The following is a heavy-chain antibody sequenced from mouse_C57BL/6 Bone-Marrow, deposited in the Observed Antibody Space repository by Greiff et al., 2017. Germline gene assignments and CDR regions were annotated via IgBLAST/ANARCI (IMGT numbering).Heavy chain of an antibody. J-gene: IGHJ3*01. CDR2: IRLKSDNYAT. Sequence: EVKLMESGGGLVQPGGSMKLSCVASGFTFSNYWMNWVRQSPEKGLEWVAQIRLKSDNYATHYAESVKGRFTISRDDSKSSVYLQMNNLRAEDTGIYYCTGPLYYFSFAYWGQGTLVTVSA. CDR1: GFTFSNYW. V-gene: IGHV6-3*01. D-gene: IGHD2-1*01. CDR3: TGPLYYFSFAY.